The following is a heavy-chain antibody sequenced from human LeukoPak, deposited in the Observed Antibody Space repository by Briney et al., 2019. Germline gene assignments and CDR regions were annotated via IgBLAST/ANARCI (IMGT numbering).Heavy chain of an antibody. V-gene: IGHV4-39*07. J-gene: IGHJ4*02. CDR3: SRAQSNQMATKI. Sequence: PSETLSLPCTVSGGSISNSSYSWGWIRQSPGTGLEWIGSIYYSGSPYYNPSLKCRVTISIDTSKNQFSLKLSSVTAADTAVYYCSRAQSNQMATKIWGQGTLVTVSS. CDR1: GGSISNSSYS. CDR2: IYYSGSP. D-gene: IGHD5-24*01.